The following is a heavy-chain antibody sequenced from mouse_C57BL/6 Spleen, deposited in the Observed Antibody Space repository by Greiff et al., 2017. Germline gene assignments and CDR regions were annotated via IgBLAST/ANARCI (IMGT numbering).Heavy chain of an antibody. Sequence: QVQLQQPGAELVRPGSSVKLSCKASGYTFTSCWMDWVKQRPGQGLEWIGNIYPSDSETHYNQKFKDKATLTVDKSSSTAYMQLSSLTSEDSAVYYWARTPITTVVATYWYFDVWGTGTTVTVSS. D-gene: IGHD1-1*01. CDR2: IYPSDSET. CDR1: GYTFTSCW. V-gene: IGHV1-61*01. CDR3: ARTPITTVVATYWYFDV. J-gene: IGHJ1*03.